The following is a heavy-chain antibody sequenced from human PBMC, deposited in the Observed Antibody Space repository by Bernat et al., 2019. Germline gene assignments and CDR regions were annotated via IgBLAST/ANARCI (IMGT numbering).Heavy chain of an antibody. D-gene: IGHD2-2*01. CDR1: GFTFDDYG. Sequence: EVQLVESGGGVVRPGGSLRPSCAASGFTFDDYGMSWVRQAPGKGLEWVSGINRNGGSTGYADSVKGRFTISRDNATNSLYLQMNSLRAEDTALYYCAREIYCISTICPYFDYWGQGTLITVSS. CDR2: INRNGGST. CDR3: AREIYCISTICPYFDY. V-gene: IGHV3-20*04. J-gene: IGHJ4*02.